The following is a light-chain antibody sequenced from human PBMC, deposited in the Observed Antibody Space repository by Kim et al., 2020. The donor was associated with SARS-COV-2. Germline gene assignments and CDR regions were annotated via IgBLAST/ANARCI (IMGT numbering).Light chain of an antibody. CDR3: HQYGSSPLT. CDR1: QSVSSSY. CDR2: GAS. Sequence: IVLTQSPGTLSLSPGERVTLSCKASQSVSSSYVAWYQQNPGQAPRLLIYGASTRATGIPDRFSGSGSGTDFSLTISRLEPEDFAVYYCHQYGSSPLTFGGGTKVDIK. V-gene: IGKV3-20*01. J-gene: IGKJ4*01.